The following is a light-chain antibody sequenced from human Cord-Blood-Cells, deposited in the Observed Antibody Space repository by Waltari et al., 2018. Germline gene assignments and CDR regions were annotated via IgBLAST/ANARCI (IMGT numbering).Light chain of an antibody. CDR2: EGS. V-gene: IGLV2-23*01. J-gene: IGLJ3*02. Sequence: QSALTQPASVSGSPGQSITISCTGTSRDVGSSNLVSWYQQHPGKAPKLMIYEGSKRPSGDSNRFSGSKSGNTASLTISGLQAEDEADYYCCLYAGSSTWVFGGGTKLTVL. CDR3: CLYAGSSTWV. CDR1: SRDVGSSNL.